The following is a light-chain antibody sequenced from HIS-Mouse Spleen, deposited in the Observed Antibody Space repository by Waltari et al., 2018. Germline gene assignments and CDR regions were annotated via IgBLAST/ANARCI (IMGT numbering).Light chain of an antibody. CDR3: QSADSSGTYVV. V-gene: IGLV3-25*03. J-gene: IGLJ2*01. CDR2: KDS. Sequence: SYELTQPPSVSVSPGQPARLTCSGDALPTQYAYWYQQKPGQAPVLVIYKDSERPSGIPERFSGSSSGTTVTLTISGVQAEDEADYYCQSADSSGTYVVFGGGTKLTVL. CDR1: ALPTQY.